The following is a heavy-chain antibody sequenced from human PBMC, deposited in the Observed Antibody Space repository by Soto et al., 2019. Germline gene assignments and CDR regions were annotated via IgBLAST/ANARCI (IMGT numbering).Heavy chain of an antibody. CDR1: GFSLSTDGVG. Sequence: QITLKESGPTLVKPTQTLTLTCTFSGFSLSTDGVGVGWIRQPPGKALEWLALIYWDDDKRYSPSLKTRLTSTKHTSKNQVVLTMTNMDPVDTATYYCVHRDRYCSGGSCYGWFDPWGQGTLVTVSS. D-gene: IGHD2-15*01. CDR2: IYWDDDK. J-gene: IGHJ5*02. CDR3: VHRDRYCSGGSCYGWFDP. V-gene: IGHV2-5*02.